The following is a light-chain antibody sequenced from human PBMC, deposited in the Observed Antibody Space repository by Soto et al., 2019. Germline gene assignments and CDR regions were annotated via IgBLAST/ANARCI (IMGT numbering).Light chain of an antibody. J-gene: IGLJ2*01. V-gene: IGLV2-23*02. Sequence: QSALTQPASVSGSPGQSITISCTGTSSDVGSYNLVSWYQQHPAKAPKLMIYEVTKRPSGVSNRFSGSKSGNTASLTISGLQADDEADYYCYSYAGSTTYVVFGGGTKLTVL. CDR3: YSYAGSTTYVV. CDR1: SSDVGSYNL. CDR2: EVT.